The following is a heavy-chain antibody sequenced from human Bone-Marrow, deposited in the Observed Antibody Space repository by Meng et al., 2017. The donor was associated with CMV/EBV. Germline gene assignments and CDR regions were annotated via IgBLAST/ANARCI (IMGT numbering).Heavy chain of an antibody. CDR2: ISSSSSYI. Sequence: GESLKISCAASGFTFSSYSMNWVRQAPGKGLEWVSSISSSSSYIYYADSVKGRFTISRDNAKNSLYLQMNSLRAEDTAVYYCARDSNDVGATDYWGQGKLVNLAS. CDR1: GFTFSSYS. J-gene: IGHJ4*02. V-gene: IGHV3-21*01. D-gene: IGHD1-26*01. CDR3: ARDSNDVGATDY.